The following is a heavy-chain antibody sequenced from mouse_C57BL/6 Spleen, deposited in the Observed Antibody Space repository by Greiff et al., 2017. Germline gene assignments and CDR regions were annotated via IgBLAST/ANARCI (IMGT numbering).Heavy chain of an antibody. V-gene: IGHV1-26*01. CDR1: GYTFTDYY. Sequence: EVQLQQSGPELVKPGASVKISCKASGYTFTDYYMNWVKQSHGKSLEWIGDINPNNGGTSYNQKFKGKATLTVDKSSSTAYMELRSLTSEDSAVYYCARPYSNHYFDYWGQGTTLTGSS. D-gene: IGHD2-5*01. CDR3: ARPYSNHYFDY. J-gene: IGHJ2*01. CDR2: INPNNGGT.